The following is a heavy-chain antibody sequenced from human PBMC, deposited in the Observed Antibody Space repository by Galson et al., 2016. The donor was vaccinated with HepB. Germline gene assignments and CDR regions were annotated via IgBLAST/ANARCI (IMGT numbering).Heavy chain of an antibody. V-gene: IGHV3-30*18. CDR1: GFTLTNYA. CDR2: ISYDGNSK. D-gene: IGHD5-18*01. J-gene: IGHJ6*02. CDR3: AKGADTAMDS. Sequence: SLRLSCAASGFTLTNYAMHWVRQAPGKGLEWVTIISYDGNSKFYADSVKGRFTISRDNSKNTVHLQMNNMRAEDTAVYYCAKGADTAMDSWGQGTTVNVPS.